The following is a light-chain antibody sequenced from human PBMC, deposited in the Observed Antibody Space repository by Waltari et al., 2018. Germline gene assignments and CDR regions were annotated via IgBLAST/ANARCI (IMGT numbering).Light chain of an antibody. CDR3: CSYVGAYSFVL. Sequence: QPALTQPPSVSGSPGQSVTISRTGPSSDVVSYDPLSWYQHHPGKAPKLIIYGVTKRPSGVPDRFSGSKSGSTASLIVSGIQAEDEADYYCCSYVGAYSFVLFGGGTRLTVL. CDR1: SSDVVSYDP. V-gene: IGLV2-11*01. CDR2: GVT. J-gene: IGLJ3*02.